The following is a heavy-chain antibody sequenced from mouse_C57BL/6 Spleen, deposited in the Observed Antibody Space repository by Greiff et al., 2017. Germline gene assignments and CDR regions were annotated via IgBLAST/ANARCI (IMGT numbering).Heavy chain of an antibody. V-gene: IGHV1-5*01. CDR1: GYTFTSYW. CDR2: IYPGNSDT. Sequence: VHVKQSGTVLARPGASVKMSCKTSGYTFTSYWMHWVKQRPGQGLEWIGAIYPGNSDTSYNQQFKGKAKLTAVTSASTAYMELSSLTNEDSAVYYCSLITTVEGDYFDYWGQGTTLTVSS. D-gene: IGHD1-1*01. CDR3: SLITTVEGDYFDY. J-gene: IGHJ2*01.